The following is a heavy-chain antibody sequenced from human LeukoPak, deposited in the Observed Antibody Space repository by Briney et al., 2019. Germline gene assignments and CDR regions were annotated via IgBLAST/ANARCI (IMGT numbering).Heavy chain of an antibody. CDR3: ARDGSSSSSVGDYFDY. CDR2: TYYRSKWYN. V-gene: IGHV6-1*01. CDR1: GDSVSSNSAA. J-gene: IGHJ4*02. D-gene: IGHD6-6*01. Sequence: SQTLSLTCAISGDSVSSNSAAWNWIRQSPSRGLEWLGRTYYRSKWYNDYAVSVKSRITITPDTSKNQFSLQLNSVTPEDTAVYYCARDGSSSSSVGDYFDYWGQGTLVTVSS.